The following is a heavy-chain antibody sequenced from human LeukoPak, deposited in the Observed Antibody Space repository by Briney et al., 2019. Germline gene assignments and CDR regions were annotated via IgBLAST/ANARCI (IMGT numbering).Heavy chain of an antibody. J-gene: IGHJ3*02. V-gene: IGHV3-64*04. Sequence: PGGSLRLSRSASGCTLSTYAMHCVRQAPGKGLEYVSAISSNGGSTYYADSVKGRFTISRDNSKNTLYLQVNSLSAEDTAMYYCARNILFAFDIWGQGTMVTVSS. CDR1: GCTLSTYA. CDR3: ARNILFAFDI. CDR2: ISSNGGST.